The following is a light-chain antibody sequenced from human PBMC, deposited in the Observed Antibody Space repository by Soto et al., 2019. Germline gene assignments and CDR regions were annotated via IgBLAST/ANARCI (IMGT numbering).Light chain of an antibody. Sequence: DIQITQSPSTLSASVGDKVTITCRASKSISSWLTWYQQKPGKDPKLLIYKASTLDSGVPSRFSGSGSGTEFTLTISSLQPDDFATYYCQQYKSYWTFGQGTKVDIK. CDR3: QQYKSYWT. V-gene: IGKV1-5*03. CDR2: KAS. CDR1: KSISSW. J-gene: IGKJ1*01.